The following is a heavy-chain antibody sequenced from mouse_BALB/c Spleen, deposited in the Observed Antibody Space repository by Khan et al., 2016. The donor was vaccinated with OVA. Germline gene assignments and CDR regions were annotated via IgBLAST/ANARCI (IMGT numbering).Heavy chain of an antibody. CDR2: ISYSGRT. CDR3: ARAVTITTVVATDFDY. D-gene: IGHD1-1*01. Sequence: EVQLQESGPGLVKPSQSLSLTCTVTGYSITRDYAWNWIRQFPGNKLEWMAYISYSGRTSYNPSLKSRLSITRDTSKHQFFLQLNSVTTEDTATYYCARAVTITTVVATDFDYWGQGTPLTVSA. V-gene: IGHV3-2*02. CDR1: GYSITRDYA. J-gene: IGHJ2*01.